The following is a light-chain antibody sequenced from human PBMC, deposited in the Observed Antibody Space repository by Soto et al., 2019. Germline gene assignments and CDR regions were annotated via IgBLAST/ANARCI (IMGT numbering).Light chain of an antibody. CDR1: QSVSSN. CDR2: GAS. V-gene: IGKV3-15*01. Sequence: EIVLTQSPGTLSLSPGERATLSCRASQSVSSNYLAWYQQKPGQAPRLLIYGASTRATGIPARFSGSGSGTEFTLTISSLQSEDFAVYYCQQYNNWPPVFGGGTKVDIK. CDR3: QQYNNWPPV. J-gene: IGKJ4*01.